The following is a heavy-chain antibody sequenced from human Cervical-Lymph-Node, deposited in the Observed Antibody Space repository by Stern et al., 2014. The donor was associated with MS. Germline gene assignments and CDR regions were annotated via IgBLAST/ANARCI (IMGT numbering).Heavy chain of an antibody. Sequence: VQLEESGPRLVKPSETLSLTCSVSPYSISSGYYWAWIRQSPGKGLEWIGTTHRSGSTYYNPSLKSRVTIPADTSKNQFFLMLTSVAAADTAVYYCARWGYGDYEADYWGQGTLVTVSS. CDR2: THRSGST. J-gene: IGHJ4*02. D-gene: IGHD4-17*01. V-gene: IGHV4-38-2*02. CDR1: PYSISSGYY. CDR3: ARWGYGDYEADY.